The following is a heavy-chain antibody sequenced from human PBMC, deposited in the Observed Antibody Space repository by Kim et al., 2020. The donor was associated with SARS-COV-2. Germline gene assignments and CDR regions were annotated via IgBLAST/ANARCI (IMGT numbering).Heavy chain of an antibody. CDR3: ARDYYYGSGSYSYWFDP. CDR1: GYTFTSYA. D-gene: IGHD3-10*01. CDR2: INAGNGNT. Sequence: ASVKVSCKASGYTFTSYAMHWVRQAPGQRLEWMGWINAGNGNTKYSQKFQGRVTITRDTSASTAYMELSSLRSEDTAVYYCARDYYYGSGSYSYWFDPWGQGTLVTVSS. J-gene: IGHJ5*02. V-gene: IGHV1-3*01.